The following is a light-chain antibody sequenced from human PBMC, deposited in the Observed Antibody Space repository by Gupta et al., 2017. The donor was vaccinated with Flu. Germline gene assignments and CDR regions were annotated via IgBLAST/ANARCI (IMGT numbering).Light chain of an antibody. CDR1: GSDVGGYNY. V-gene: IGLV2-11*01. J-gene: IGLJ2*01. Sequence: QSALTQPRSVSGSPGQSVTISCTGTGSDVGGYNYVSWYRQHPGKAPQLIVSNVSKRPSGVPDRFSGSKSGNPASLTISGLQADDEADYYCCSYAGSYTFVFGGGTQLTAL. CDR2: NVS. CDR3: CSYAGSYTFV.